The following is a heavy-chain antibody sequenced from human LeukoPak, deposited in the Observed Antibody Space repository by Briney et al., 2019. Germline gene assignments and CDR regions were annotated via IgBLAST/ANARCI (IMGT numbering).Heavy chain of an antibody. J-gene: IGHJ4*02. D-gene: IGHD4-17*01. Sequence: SQTLSLTCTVSGGSINRGNYYWSWIRQHPGKGLDWIGYIYYSGNTYYNPSLKSRVTISVDTSKNQFSLKLSSVTAADAAVYYCARASPDDYGDYESYWGQGTLVTVSS. CDR2: IYYSGNT. CDR3: ARASPDDYGDYESY. CDR1: GGSINRGNYY. V-gene: IGHV4-31*03.